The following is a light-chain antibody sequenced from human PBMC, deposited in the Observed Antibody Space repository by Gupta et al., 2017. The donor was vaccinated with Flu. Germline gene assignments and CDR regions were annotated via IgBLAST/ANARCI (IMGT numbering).Light chain of an antibody. V-gene: IGLV2-11*01. CDR3: CSYAGSWEEV. CDR2: DVS. Sequence: QSALTQPRSVSGSPGQSVTISCTGTSSDVGGYNYVFWYQQHPGKAPKLMIYDVSKRPSGVPDRFSGSKSGNTASLTISGLQAEDEADDYCCSYAGSWEEVFGTGTKVTVL. CDR1: SSDVGGYNY. J-gene: IGLJ1*01.